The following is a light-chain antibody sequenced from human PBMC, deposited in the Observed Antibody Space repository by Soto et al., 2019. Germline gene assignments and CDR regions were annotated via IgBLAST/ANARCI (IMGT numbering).Light chain of an antibody. CDR3: CSYAGSYVV. CDR2: DVS. Sequence: QSVLTQPRSVSGSPGQSVTISCTGTSSDVGGYNYVSWYQQHPGKAPKLMIYDVSKRPSGVPDRFSCYKSGNPASLTISGLQAEDEADYYCCSYAGSYVVFGGGTKLTVL. CDR1: SSDVGGYNY. V-gene: IGLV2-11*01. J-gene: IGLJ2*01.